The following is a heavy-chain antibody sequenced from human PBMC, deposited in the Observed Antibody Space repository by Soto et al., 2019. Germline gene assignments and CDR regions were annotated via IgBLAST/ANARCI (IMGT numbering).Heavy chain of an antibody. J-gene: IGHJ5*02. V-gene: IGHV3-23*01. CDR3: EKDLIWRAEDNWFEP. Sequence: EVQLLESGGGLVQPGGSLRLSCAASGFTFSSYAMTWVRQAPGKGLEWVSAISGSGGSTYYADSVKGRFTISRDNAKNTLYLQTNSLRAEDTAVYDCEKDLIWRAEDNWFEPWGQGTLVTVSS. CDR2: ISGSGGST. D-gene: IGHD1-1*01. CDR1: GFTFSSYA.